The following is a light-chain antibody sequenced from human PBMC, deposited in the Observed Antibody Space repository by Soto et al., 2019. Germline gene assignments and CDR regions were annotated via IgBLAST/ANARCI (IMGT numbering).Light chain of an antibody. V-gene: IGKV3-15*01. CDR3: QQYNNWPRAT. CDR1: QSISSN. Sequence: EIVITHSPASLSLSPGGIATRSCRSIQSISSNLACYQQKPVQAPTLLMFRTSRRATGFPARFSGSGSGTEFNLTISSLQSEDFGVYYCQQYNNWPRATFGRGTKVDIK. CDR2: RTS. J-gene: IGKJ4*01.